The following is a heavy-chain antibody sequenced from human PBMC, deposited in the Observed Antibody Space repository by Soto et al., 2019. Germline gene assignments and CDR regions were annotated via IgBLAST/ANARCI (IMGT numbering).Heavy chain of an antibody. CDR1: GYTFTRYT. Sequence: QVHLVQSGAEVKKPGASVKISCEASGYTFTRYTLHWVRQAPGQRLEWMGWINTDNGNTGYSQKFQGRVTVVRDTSARIVYMELSSQMSGETAVYYCARDFDQGSFDYWGQGTLVTVSS. V-gene: IGHV1-3*04. CDR2: INTDNGNT. J-gene: IGHJ4*02. CDR3: ARDFDQGSFDY. D-gene: IGHD2-2*01.